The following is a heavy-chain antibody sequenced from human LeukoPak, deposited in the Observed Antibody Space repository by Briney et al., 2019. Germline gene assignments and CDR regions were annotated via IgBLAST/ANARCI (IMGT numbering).Heavy chain of an antibody. J-gene: IGHJ4*02. CDR3: ARGTTDGYSYGRFDY. Sequence: PSQTLSLTCTVSGGSISSGVFYWSCIRQHPGKGLEWLGYIYYSGTTYYNPSLKSRVTFSVDTSKNQFSLKLNPVTAADTALYYCARGTTDGYSYGRFDYWGQGTLVTVSS. D-gene: IGHD5-18*01. CDR2: IYYSGTT. V-gene: IGHV4-31*03. CDR1: GGSISSGVFY.